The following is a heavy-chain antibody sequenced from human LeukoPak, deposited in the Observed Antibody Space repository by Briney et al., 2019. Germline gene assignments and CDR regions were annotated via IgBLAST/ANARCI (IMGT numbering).Heavy chain of an antibody. J-gene: IGHJ4*02. Sequence: SGTLSLTCTVSGDSINSYYWSWIRQPPGKGLEWIGYIYYSGSSKYNPPIKSRVTISVDTSKNQFSLKLSSVTAADTAVYYCARSLRGYRGATDYWGQGTLVTASS. CDR3: ARSLRGYRGATDY. V-gene: IGHV4-59*08. CDR2: IYYSGSS. D-gene: IGHD5-18*01. CDR1: GDSINSYY.